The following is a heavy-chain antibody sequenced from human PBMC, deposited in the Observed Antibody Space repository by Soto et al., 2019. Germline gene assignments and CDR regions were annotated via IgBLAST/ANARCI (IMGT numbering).Heavy chain of an antibody. D-gene: IGHD2-2*01. Sequence: GASVKVSCKASGYTFTGYYMHWVRQAPGQGLEWMGWINPNSGGTNYAQKFQGWVTMTRDTSISTAYMELSRLRSDDTAVDYCARSAVPIVVVPAARSWFDPWGQGTLVTVSS. CDR2: INPNSGGT. CDR3: ARSAVPIVVVPAARSWFDP. J-gene: IGHJ5*02. CDR1: GYTFTGYY. V-gene: IGHV1-2*04.